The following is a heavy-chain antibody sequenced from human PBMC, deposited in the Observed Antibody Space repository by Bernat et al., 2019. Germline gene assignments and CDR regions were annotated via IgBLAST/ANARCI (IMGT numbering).Heavy chain of an antibody. D-gene: IGHD3-16*01. V-gene: IGHV3-7*03. CDR2: LKQDGTER. J-gene: IGHJ4*02. CDR1: GFTFSNYW. CDR3: ARVGYGGSSFDY. Sequence: EMQLVESGGGLVQPGGSLRLSCAASGFTFSNYWMSWVRQAPGKGLEWVANLKQDGTERYYVDSVRGRFTISRDNAKNSLHLQMNSLRAEDTAVYYCARVGYGGSSFDYWGQGTLVSVSS.